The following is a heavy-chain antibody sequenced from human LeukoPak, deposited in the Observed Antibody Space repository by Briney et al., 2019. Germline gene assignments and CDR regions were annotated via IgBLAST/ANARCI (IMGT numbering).Heavy chain of an antibody. D-gene: IGHD6-13*01. V-gene: IGHV3-73*01. Sequence: GSLRLSCAASGFTFSGSAMHWVRQASGKGLEWVGRIRSKANSYATAYAASVKGRFTISRDDSKNTAYLQMNSLKTEDTAVYYCTRHSGSSWDYNWFDPWGQGTLVTVSS. CDR1: GFTFSGSA. J-gene: IGHJ5*02. CDR2: IRSKANSYAT. CDR3: TRHSGSSWDYNWFDP.